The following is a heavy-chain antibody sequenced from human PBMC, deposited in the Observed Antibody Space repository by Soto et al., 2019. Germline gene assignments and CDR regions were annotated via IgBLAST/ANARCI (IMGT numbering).Heavy chain of an antibody. CDR2: IGTSSGAI. J-gene: IGHJ3*02. CDR3: VKTTDRGPWGAFDI. Sequence: GGSLRLSCAASGFTFSSYNMNWFRQAPGKGPEWVSYIGTSSGAISYADSVKGRFTISRDNSKNTLYLQMSSLRAEDTAVYYSVKTTDRGPWGAFDIWGQGTMVTVSS. V-gene: IGHV3-48*01. D-gene: IGHD3-10*01. CDR1: GFTFSSYN.